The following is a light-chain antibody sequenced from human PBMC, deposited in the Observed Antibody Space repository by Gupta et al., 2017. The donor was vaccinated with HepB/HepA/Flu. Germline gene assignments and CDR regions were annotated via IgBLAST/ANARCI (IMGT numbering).Light chain of an antibody. J-gene: IGLJ2*01. Sequence: SYELPQPPSASVPPGQTASITCSGDELRDKCACGYQQKPGQCPVLVIYQDSKRSAGIPGRFAGSNSGNTATLTIGWTQAMDEAKYYCQAWDSSTVVFGGGTKLTVL. CDR2: QDS. CDR1: ELRDKC. V-gene: IGLV3-1*01. CDR3: QAWDSSTVV.